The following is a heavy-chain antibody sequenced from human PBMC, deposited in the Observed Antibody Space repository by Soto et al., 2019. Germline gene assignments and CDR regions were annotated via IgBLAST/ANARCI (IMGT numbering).Heavy chain of an antibody. CDR3: ARRDFYCRGRNCYSGDYAMDV. Sequence: GGSLRLSCTASGFTFSIYAMHWVRQAPGKGLEWVAIISYDGTKIDYAGSVKGRFTISRDNSKNTLYLQMNSLTTEDTAVYYCARRDFYCRGRNCYSGDYAMDVWGRGTTVTVSS. J-gene: IGHJ6*02. V-gene: IGHV3-30-3*01. D-gene: IGHD2-15*01. CDR1: GFTFSIYA. CDR2: ISYDGTKI.